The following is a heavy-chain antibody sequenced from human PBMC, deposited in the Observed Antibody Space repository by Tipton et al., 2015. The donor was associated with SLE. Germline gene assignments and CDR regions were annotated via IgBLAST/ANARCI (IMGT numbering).Heavy chain of an antibody. CDR3: VKDTGRITAAITGVA. V-gene: IGHV3-23*01. J-gene: IGHJ4*02. Sequence: SLRLSCTASRFTFNYYAMTWVRQAPGKGLESVSAISCSGTSTYYADSVKGRFTISRDNSKNTLYLQMNSLRAEDTAIYYCVKDTGRITAAITGVAWGQGTLVTVSS. CDR2: ISCSGTST. D-gene: IGHD2-2*01. CDR1: RFTFNYYA.